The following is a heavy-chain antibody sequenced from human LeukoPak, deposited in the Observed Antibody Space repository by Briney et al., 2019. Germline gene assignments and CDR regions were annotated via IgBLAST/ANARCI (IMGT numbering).Heavy chain of an antibody. CDR2: IYYSGST. V-gene: IGHV4-59*01. Sequence: SETLSLTCTVSGGSISSYYWSWIRQPPGKGLEWIGYIYYSGSTNYNPSLKSRVTISVDTSKNQFSLKLSSVTAADTAVYYCARAITGYYDILTGHYTLGDYFDYWGQGTLVTVSS. CDR1: GGSISSYY. CDR3: ARAITGYYDILTGHYTLGDYFDY. D-gene: IGHD3-9*01. J-gene: IGHJ4*02.